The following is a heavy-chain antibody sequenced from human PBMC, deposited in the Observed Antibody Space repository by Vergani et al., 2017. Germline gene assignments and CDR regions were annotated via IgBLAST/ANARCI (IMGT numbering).Heavy chain of an antibody. CDR2: INWNGGST. J-gene: IGHJ4*02. D-gene: IGHD3-22*01. CDR3: ARAGYYDSSGYYARGGGTFDY. CDR1: GFTFDDYG. Sequence: EVQLVESGGGVVRPGGSLRLSCAASGFTFDDYGMSWVRQAPGKGLEWVSGINWNGGSTGYADSVKGRFTISRDNAKNSLYLQMNSLRAEDTALYYCARAGYYDSSGYYARGGGTFDYWGQGTLVTVSS. V-gene: IGHV3-20*04.